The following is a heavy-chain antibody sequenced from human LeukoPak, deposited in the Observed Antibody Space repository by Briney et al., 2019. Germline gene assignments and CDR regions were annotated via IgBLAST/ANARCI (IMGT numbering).Heavy chain of an antibody. J-gene: IGHJ4*02. CDR2: INHSGST. V-gene: IGHV4-34*01. CDR1: GGSFSGYY. D-gene: IGHD3-22*01. Sequence: PSETLSLTCAVYGGSFSGYYWSWLRQPPGKGLEWIGEINHSGSTNYNPSLKSRVTISVDTSKNQFSLKLSSVTAADTAVYYCAKGSGGNFGSSGSSSDYWGQGTVVTVSS. CDR3: AKGSGGNFGSSGSSSDY.